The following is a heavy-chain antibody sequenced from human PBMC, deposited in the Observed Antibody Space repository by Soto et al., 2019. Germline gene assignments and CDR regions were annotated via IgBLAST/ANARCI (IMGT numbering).Heavy chain of an antibody. D-gene: IGHD5-18*01. Sequence: PGGSLRLFCAASGFTFDDYAMHWVRQAPGKGLEWVSGISWNSGSIGYADSVKGRFTISRDNAKNSLYLQMNSLRAEDTALYYCAKDLPKRVGYSYGYVGYFDYWGQGTLVTVSS. J-gene: IGHJ4*02. CDR2: ISWNSGSI. CDR3: AKDLPKRVGYSYGYVGYFDY. V-gene: IGHV3-9*01. CDR1: GFTFDDYA.